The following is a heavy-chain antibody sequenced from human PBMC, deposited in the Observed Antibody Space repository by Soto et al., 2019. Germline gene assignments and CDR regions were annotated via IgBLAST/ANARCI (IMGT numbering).Heavy chain of an antibody. Sequence: QVQLQQWGAGLLKPSETLSLTCAVYGGSFSGYYWNWLRHPPGKGLEWIGAINHSGSTNYHPSLKRRVTFSVDTAKTQFSLQLSSVTAADTAVYYCARGWGRIFDYWGQGTLVTVSS. CDR1: GGSFSGYY. D-gene: IGHD7-27*01. CDR3: ARGWGRIFDY. CDR2: INHSGST. J-gene: IGHJ4*02. V-gene: IGHV4-34*01.